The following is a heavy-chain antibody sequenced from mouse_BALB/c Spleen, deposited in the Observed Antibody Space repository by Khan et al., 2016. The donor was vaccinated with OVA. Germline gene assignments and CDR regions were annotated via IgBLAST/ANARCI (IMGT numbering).Heavy chain of an antibody. D-gene: IGHD2-12*01. CDR2: ISSTGGT. CDR3: ARSLYYSFGYALDC. J-gene: IGHJ4*01. Sequence: EVQLVESGPGLVKPSQSLSPTCTVTGYSITSDYAWNWIRQFPGNKLEWMGYISSTGGTSYNPSLKSRISVTRDTSKNQFFLQLKSVTTEDTATYYCARSLYYSFGYALDCWGRGTSVTVSS. V-gene: IGHV3-2*02. CDR1: GYSITSDYA.